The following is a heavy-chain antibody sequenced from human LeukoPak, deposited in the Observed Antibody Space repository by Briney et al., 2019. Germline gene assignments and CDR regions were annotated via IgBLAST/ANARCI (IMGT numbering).Heavy chain of an antibody. J-gene: IGHJ3*02. CDR2: IYYSGST. V-gene: IGHV4-39*01. Sequence: SETLFLTCTVSGGSISSSSYYWGWIRQPPGKGLEWIGSIYYSGSTYYNPSLKSRVTISVDTSKNQFSLKLSSVTAADTAVYYCALPLPDSGSYYRAFDIWGQGTMVTVSS. CDR1: GGSISSSSYY. D-gene: IGHD1-26*01. CDR3: ALPLPDSGSYYRAFDI.